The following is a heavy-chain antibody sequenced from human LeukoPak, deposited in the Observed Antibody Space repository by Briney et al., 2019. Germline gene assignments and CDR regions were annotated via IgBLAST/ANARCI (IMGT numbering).Heavy chain of an antibody. D-gene: IGHD6-13*01. CDR2: IYSGGST. V-gene: IGHV3-53*01. CDR1: GFTFSNAW. Sequence: GGSLRLSCAASGFTFSNAWMSWVRQAPGKGLEWVSVIYSGGSTYYADSVKGRFTISRDNSKNTLYLQMNSLRAEDTAVYYRARRGIAAVDYWGQGTLVTVSS. J-gene: IGHJ4*02. CDR3: ARRGIAAVDY.